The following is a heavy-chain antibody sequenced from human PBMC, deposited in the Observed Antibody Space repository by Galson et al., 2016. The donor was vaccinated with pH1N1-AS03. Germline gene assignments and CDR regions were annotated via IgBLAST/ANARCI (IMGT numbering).Heavy chain of an antibody. CDR2: IHPIDSDA. CDR1: GYSFTNSW. Sequence: QSGAEVTKPGESLKISCKTSGYSFTNSWIAWVRQMPGKGLEWMGFIHPIDSDARYNPSFDGQVTISADKSITTAYLQWSSLKASDTAIYYCARHNEAATLSAPSDSWGQGTLVTVSS. J-gene: IGHJ4*02. D-gene: IGHD6-25*01. CDR3: ARHNEAATLSAPSDS. V-gene: IGHV5-51*01.